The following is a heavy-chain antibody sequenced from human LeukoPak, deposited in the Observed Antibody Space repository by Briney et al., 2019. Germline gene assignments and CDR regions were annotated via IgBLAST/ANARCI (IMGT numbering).Heavy chain of an antibody. Sequence: GGSLRLSCAASGFTFSSYGMHWVRQAPGKGLEWVAVICYNGSNKYYADSVKGRFTISRDNSKNTLYLQMNSLSAEDTAVYYCAREDNDSSGYYYFFDYWGQGTLVTVSS. J-gene: IGHJ4*02. CDR1: GFTFSSYG. V-gene: IGHV3-33*01. CDR2: ICYNGSNK. D-gene: IGHD3-22*01. CDR3: AREDNDSSGYYYFFDY.